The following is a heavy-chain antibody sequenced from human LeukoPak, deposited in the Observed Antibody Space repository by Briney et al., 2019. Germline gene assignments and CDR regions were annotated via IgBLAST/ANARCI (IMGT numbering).Heavy chain of an antibody. CDR1: GYTFTSFY. D-gene: IGHD3-22*01. CDR2: INPSGGST. V-gene: IGHV1-46*01. Sequence: ASVKVSCKASGYTFTSFYMHWVRQAPGQGLEWMGIINPSGGSTSYAQKFQGRVTMTRDTSTSTVYMELSSLRSEDTAVYYCARVFRSYYYDINGCRMGDYRGQGTLVTVSS. J-gene: IGHJ4*02. CDR3: ARVFRSYYYDINGCRMGDY.